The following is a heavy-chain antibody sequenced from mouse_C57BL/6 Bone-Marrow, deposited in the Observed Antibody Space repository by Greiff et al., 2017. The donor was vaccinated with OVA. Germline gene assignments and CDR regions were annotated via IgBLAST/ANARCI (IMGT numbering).Heavy chain of an antibody. D-gene: IGHD2-5*01. CDR2: IDPETGGT. V-gene: IGHV1-15*01. J-gene: IGHJ2*01. Sequence: VQLQQSGAELVRPGASVTLSCKASGYTFTDYEMHWVKQTPVHGLEWIGAIDPETGGTAYNQTFKGKAILTADKSSSTAYLELRSLTSEDSAVYYCTRSYSNYGDFDYWGRGTTLTVSS. CDR1: GYTFTDYE. CDR3: TRSYSNYGDFDY.